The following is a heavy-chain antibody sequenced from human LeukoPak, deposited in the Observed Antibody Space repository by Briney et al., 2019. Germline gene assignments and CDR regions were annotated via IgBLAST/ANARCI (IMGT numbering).Heavy chain of an antibody. CDR3: ARENPSGYYNRPIDY. V-gene: IGHV4-59*01. D-gene: IGHD3-22*01. J-gene: IGHJ4*02. Sequence: SETLSLICTVSGASISSYYWSWIRQPPGKGLEWIGDIYYSGSIKYNPSLKSRVTMSVDMSKNQFSLKLSSVTAADTAIYYCARENPSGYYNRPIDYWGQGTLVTVSS. CDR1: GASISSYY. CDR2: IYYSGSI.